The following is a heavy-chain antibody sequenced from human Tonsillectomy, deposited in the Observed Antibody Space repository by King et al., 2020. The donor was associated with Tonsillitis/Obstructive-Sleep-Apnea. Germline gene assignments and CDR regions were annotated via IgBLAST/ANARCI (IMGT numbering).Heavy chain of an antibody. CDR1: GGSISSSSYY. CDR3: ARTPSGSTFDY. D-gene: IGHD5-12*01. Sequence: QLQESGPGLVKPSETLSLTCTVSGGSISSSSYYWGWIRQPPGKGLEWIGSIYFSGSTYYSPSLTSRGTISVDTSKNQFSLKVRSVTAADTAVYFCARTPSGSTFDYWGQGTLVTVSS. J-gene: IGHJ4*02. CDR2: IYFSGST. V-gene: IGHV4-39*01.